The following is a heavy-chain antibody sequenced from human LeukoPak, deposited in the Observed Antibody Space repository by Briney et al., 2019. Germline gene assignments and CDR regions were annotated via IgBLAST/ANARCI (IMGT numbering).Heavy chain of an antibody. D-gene: IGHD6-13*01. CDR2: ISSSSSYI. J-gene: IGHJ4*02. V-gene: IGHV3-21*01. CDR3: ARAPIFILGIAAPEGYYFDY. CDR1: GFTFSSYS. Sequence: GGSLRLSCAASGFTFSSYSMNWVRQAPGKGLEWVSSISSSSSYIYYADSVKGRFTISRDNAKNSLYLQMNSLRAEDTAVYYCARAPIFILGIAAPEGYYFDYWGQGTLVTVSS.